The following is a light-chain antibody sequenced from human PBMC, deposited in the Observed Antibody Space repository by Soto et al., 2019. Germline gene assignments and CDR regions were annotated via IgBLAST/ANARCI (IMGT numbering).Light chain of an antibody. Sequence: QSALTQPPSASGTPGQRVTISCSGSSSNIGSNYVYWYQQLPGTAPKLLIYRNNQRPSGVPDRFSGSKSGTSASLAISGLRSEDEADYYCAAWDDSLSGSYVFVIGTMVTVL. J-gene: IGLJ1*01. CDR3: AAWDDSLSGSYV. CDR2: RNN. CDR1: SSNIGSNY. V-gene: IGLV1-47*01.